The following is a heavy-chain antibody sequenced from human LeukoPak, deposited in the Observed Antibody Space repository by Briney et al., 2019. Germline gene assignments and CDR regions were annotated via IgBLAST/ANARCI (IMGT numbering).Heavy chain of an antibody. CDR3: ARDTRVAGARYYYYGMDV. CDR2: IYYSGST. J-gene: IGHJ6*02. Sequence: SETLSLTCTVSGGSISSYYWSWIRQPPGKGLEWIGYIYYSGSTNYNPSLKSRVTISVDTSKNQFSLKLSSVTAADTAVYYCARDTRVAGARYYYYGMDVWGQGTTVTVS. CDR1: GGSISSYY. V-gene: IGHV4-59*12. D-gene: IGHD6-19*01.